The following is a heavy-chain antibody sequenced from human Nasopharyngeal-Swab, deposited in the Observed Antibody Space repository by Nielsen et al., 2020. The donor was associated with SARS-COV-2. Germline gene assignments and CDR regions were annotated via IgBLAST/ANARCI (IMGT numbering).Heavy chain of an antibody. D-gene: IGHD5-12*01. CDR3: ASSAVVANINGWFDP. V-gene: IGHV4-31*02. J-gene: IGHJ5*02. Sequence: WIRQPRGKGLEWIGYIYYSGSTYYNPSLKSRVTISVDTSKNQFSLKLSSVTAADTAVYYCASSAVVANINGWFDPWGQGTLVTVSS. CDR2: IYYSGST.